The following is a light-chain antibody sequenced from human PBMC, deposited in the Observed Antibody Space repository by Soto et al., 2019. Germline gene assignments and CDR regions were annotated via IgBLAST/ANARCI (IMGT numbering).Light chain of an antibody. CDR2: EVS. Sequence: QSALTQPASVSGSPGQSITISCTGTSSDVGGYNSVSWFQHHPSKAPKLIIYEVSHRPSGVSIRFSGSKSGNTASLTISGLQAEDEADYYCNSYRHSTTLVFGTGTKVTVL. V-gene: IGLV2-14*01. J-gene: IGLJ1*01. CDR3: NSYRHSTTLV. CDR1: SSDVGGYNS.